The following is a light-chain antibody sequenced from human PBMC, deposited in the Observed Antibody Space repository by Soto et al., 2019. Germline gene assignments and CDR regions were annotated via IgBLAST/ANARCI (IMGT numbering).Light chain of an antibody. CDR2: DVS. Sequence: QSVLTQPASVSGAPGQSITISCTGTSSDVGGYNYVSWYQHPPGKAPKLMIYDVSNRPSGVSNRFSGSKSGDTASLTISGLQAXDXADYYCSSYTSSSTLVVFGGGTKLTV. CDR1: SSDVGGYNY. CDR3: SSYTSSSTLVV. V-gene: IGLV2-14*03. J-gene: IGLJ2*01.